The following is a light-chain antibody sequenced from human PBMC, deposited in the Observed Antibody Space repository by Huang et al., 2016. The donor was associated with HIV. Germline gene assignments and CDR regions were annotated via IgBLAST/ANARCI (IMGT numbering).Light chain of an antibody. CDR3: QQSYSALSS. Sequence: IQMTQSPTSLSASVGDRVSIVCRASQSISTYLNWYQQKPGKAPKLLITSASTLHRGVPSRFSGSGSGTEFTLTMRGLQLDDFATYYCQQSYSALSSFGPGTRLAIK. CDR1: QSISTY. CDR2: SAS. J-gene: IGKJ5*01. V-gene: IGKV1-39*01.